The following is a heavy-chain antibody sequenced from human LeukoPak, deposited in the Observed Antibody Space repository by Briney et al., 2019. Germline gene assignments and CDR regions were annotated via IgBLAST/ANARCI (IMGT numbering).Heavy chain of an antibody. CDR3: ARDNRGLFDY. D-gene: IGHD2/OR15-2a*01. J-gene: IGHJ4*02. Sequence: GGSLRLSCAASGFTFSSYWMAWVRQAPGKGLEWVANMKHDGSEKYYADSVKGRFTISRDNAKNSLYLQMSSLRAEDTALYYCARDNRGLFDYWGQGTLVPVSS. CDR1: GFTFSSYW. CDR2: MKHDGSEK. V-gene: IGHV3-7*03.